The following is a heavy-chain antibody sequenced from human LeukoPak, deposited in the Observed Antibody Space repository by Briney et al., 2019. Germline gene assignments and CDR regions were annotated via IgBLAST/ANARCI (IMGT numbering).Heavy chain of an antibody. V-gene: IGHV3-74*01. CDR3: ASEPLSSSNTEFDY. J-gene: IGHJ4*02. CDR1: GFTFDDYA. Sequence: GGSLRLSCAASGFTFDDYAMHWVRQAPGKRLVWVSRINTDGSSTSYAGSVKGRFTISRDNAKNTLYLQMNSLRAEDTAVYYCASEPLSSSNTEFDYWGQGTLVTVSS. D-gene: IGHD6-6*01. CDR2: INTDGSST.